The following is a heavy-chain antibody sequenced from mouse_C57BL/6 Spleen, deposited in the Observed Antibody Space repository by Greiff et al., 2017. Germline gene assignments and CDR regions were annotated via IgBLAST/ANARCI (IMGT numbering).Heavy chain of an antibody. CDR2: ISLTSDNYAT. CDR3: ITTVVAFDY. Sequence: EVQLQESGGGLVQPGGSMKLSCVASGFTFSNYSMNWVRQSPEKGLEWVAQISLTSDNYATHHAESVKGRFTISRDDSKSSVYLEMNNVRAEDTGIYYCITTVVAFDYWGQGTTLTVSS. J-gene: IGHJ2*01. V-gene: IGHV6-3*01. CDR1: GFTFSNYS. D-gene: IGHD1-1*01.